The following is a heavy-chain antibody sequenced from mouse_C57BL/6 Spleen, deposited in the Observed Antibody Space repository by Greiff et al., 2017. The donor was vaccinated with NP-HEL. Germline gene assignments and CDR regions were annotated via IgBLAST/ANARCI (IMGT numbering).Heavy chain of an antibody. J-gene: IGHJ4*01. CDR2: IDPSDSYT. CDR1: GYTFTSYW. Sequence: QVHVKQPGAELVMPGASVKLSCKASGYTFTSYWMHWVKQRPGQGLEWIGEIDPSDSYTNYNQKFKGKSTLTVDKSSSTAYMQLSSLTSEDSAVYYCARKEGGYRAMDYWGQGTSVTVSS. CDR3: ARKEGGYRAMDY. V-gene: IGHV1-69*01. D-gene: IGHD3-1*01.